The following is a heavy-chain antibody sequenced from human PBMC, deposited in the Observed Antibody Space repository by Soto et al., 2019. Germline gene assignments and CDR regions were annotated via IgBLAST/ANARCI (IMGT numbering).Heavy chain of an antibody. D-gene: IGHD4-17*01. J-gene: IGHJ4*02. CDR1: GGSISSGDYY. V-gene: IGHV4-30-4*01. CDR2: IYYSGST. Sequence: SETLSLTCTVSGGSISSGDYYWSWIRQPPGKGLEWIGYIYYSGSTHYNPSLKSRVTISVDTSKNQFSLKLSSVTAADTAVYYCARMTTVTSIIDYWGQGTLVTVSS. CDR3: ARMTTVTSIIDY.